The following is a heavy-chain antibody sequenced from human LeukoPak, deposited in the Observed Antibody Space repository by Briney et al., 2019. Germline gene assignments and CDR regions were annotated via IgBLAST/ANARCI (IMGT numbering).Heavy chain of an antibody. Sequence: GSSVKVSCKASGGTFSSYAISWVRQAPGQGLEWMGGIIPIFGTANYAQKFQGRVTITADESTSTAYMELSSLRSGDTAVYYCARGNDIVVVPAEYGGDWFDPWGQGTLVTVSS. D-gene: IGHD2-2*01. J-gene: IGHJ5*02. CDR1: GGTFSSYA. CDR3: ARGNDIVVVPAEYGGDWFDP. V-gene: IGHV1-69*01. CDR2: IIPIFGTA.